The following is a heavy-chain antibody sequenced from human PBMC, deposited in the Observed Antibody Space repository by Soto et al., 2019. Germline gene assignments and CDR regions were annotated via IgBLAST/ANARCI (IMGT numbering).Heavy chain of an antibody. Sequence: GGSLRLSCAASGFTFSSYGMHWVRQAPGKGLEWVAVISYDGSNKYYADSVKGRFTISRDNSKNTLYLQMNSLRAEDTAVYYCAKISGRKTTIDYWGQGTLVTV. CDR1: GFTFSSYG. V-gene: IGHV3-30*18. D-gene: IGHD1-1*01. J-gene: IGHJ4*02. CDR2: ISYDGSNK. CDR3: AKISGRKTTIDY.